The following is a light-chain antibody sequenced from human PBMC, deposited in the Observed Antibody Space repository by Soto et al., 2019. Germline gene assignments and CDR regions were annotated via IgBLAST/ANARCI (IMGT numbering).Light chain of an antibody. Sequence: EIVLTQSPSTLSLSPGERATLSCRASQSVRSYLAWYQHKHGQAPRLLIYGASTRATGIPARFSGSGSGTEFTLTISSLKSEDFAIYYCQQYHNWVTFGGGTKVDIK. CDR3: QQYHNWVT. CDR1: QSVRSY. J-gene: IGKJ4*01. V-gene: IGKV3D-15*01. CDR2: GAS.